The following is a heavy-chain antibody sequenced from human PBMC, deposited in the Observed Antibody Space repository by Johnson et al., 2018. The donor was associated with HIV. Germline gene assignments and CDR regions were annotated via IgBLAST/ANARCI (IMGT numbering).Heavy chain of an antibody. CDR3: ARRDSGSLSFDI. CDR2: INWNGADT. D-gene: IGHD1-26*01. J-gene: IGHJ3*02. Sequence: VQLVESGGGVVRPGGSLRLSCAASGFIFDDYGLSWVRQAPGKGLEWVSGINWNGADTTYADSVKGRCTISRDNGKNSLYLKMNGLRAEDTALYYCARRDSGSLSFDIWGQGTMVTVSS. CDR1: GFIFDDYG. V-gene: IGHV3-20*04.